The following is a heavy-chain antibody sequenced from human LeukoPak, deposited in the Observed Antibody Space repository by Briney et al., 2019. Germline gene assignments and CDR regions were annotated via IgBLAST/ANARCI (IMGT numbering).Heavy chain of an antibody. V-gene: IGHV1-2*02. Sequence: GASVKVSCKASGYTFTSYYMHWVRQAPGQGLEWMGWINPNSGGTNYAQKFQGRVTMTRDMSITTTYMELSRLTSDDTAVYYCAREVDTAMVTVDYWGQGTLVTVSS. D-gene: IGHD5-18*01. CDR1: GYTFTSYY. J-gene: IGHJ4*02. CDR2: INPNSGGT. CDR3: AREVDTAMVTVDY.